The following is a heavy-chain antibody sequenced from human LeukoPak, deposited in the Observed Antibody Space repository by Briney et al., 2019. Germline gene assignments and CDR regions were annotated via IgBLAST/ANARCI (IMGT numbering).Heavy chain of an antibody. CDR2: ILNDGSDK. CDR1: GSTFRNFV. J-gene: IGHJ6*02. CDR3: AKYKGAALYYHYGMDV. V-gene: IGHV3-30*18. D-gene: IGHD6-13*01. Sequence: GGSLRLSCAASGSTFRNFVIHWVRQAPGKGLEWVAGILNDGSDKHYSDSVKGRFTISRDNSKNTLYLQMNSLRAEDTAVYYCAKYKGAALYYHYGMDVWGQGTTVIVSS.